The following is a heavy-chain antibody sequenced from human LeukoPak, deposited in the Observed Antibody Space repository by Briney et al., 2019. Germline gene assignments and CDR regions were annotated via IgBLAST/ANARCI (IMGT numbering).Heavy chain of an antibody. CDR3: ARRMDCSSTTCYTGHRRGFDY. CDR2: MNPNSGNT. J-gene: IGHJ4*02. V-gene: IGHV1-8*01. Sequence: ASVKVSCKATEYTFTSYDINWVRQATGQGPEWMGWMNPNSGNTGYAQKFQGRVTMTRNTSISTAYMELSSLRSEDTAVYYCARRMDCSSTTCYTGHRRGFDYWGQGTLVTVSS. D-gene: IGHD2-2*02. CDR1: EYTFTSYD.